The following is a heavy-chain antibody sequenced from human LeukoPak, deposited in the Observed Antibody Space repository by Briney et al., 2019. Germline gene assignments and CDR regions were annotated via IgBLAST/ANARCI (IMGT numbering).Heavy chain of an antibody. Sequence: GGSLRLSCAASGFIFSNYAITWIRQAPGRGLEWVSEISGSGESTYYGDSVKGRFTISRDNSKNTLYLQMNSLRAGDTAIHYCAREHWDFDYWGQGTLVTVSS. D-gene: IGHD7-27*01. J-gene: IGHJ4*02. CDR1: GFIFSNYA. CDR3: AREHWDFDY. CDR2: ISGSGEST. V-gene: IGHV3-23*01.